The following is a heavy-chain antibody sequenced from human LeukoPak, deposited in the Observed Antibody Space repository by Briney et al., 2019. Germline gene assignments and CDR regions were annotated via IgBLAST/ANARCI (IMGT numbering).Heavy chain of an antibody. CDR3: ARRMTTVPD. J-gene: IGHJ4*02. CDR1: GFIFSSYE. CDR2: ISSSGSTK. Sequence: GGSLRLSCAASGFIFSSYEMNWVRQAPGKGLEWVSYISSSGSTKYYADSVKGRFSISRDSAKNSLYLQMNSLRAEDTAVYYCARRMTTVPDWGQGILVTVSS. D-gene: IGHD4-11*01. V-gene: IGHV3-48*03.